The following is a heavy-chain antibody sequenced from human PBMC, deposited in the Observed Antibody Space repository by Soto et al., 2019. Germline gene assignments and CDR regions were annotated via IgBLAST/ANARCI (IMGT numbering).Heavy chain of an antibody. V-gene: IGHV1-18*01. J-gene: IGHJ6*02. CDR1: GGTFSSYT. D-gene: IGHD2-2*01. CDR3: AREGTCSSTSCPTYFSFGMDV. CDR2: ISAYNGNT. Sequence: ASVKVSCKASGGTFSSYTISWVRRAPGQGLEWMGWISAYNGNTNYAQKFQGRVTMTTDTFTRTAYMEVRSLRSDDTAVYYCAREGTCSSTSCPTYFSFGMDVWG.